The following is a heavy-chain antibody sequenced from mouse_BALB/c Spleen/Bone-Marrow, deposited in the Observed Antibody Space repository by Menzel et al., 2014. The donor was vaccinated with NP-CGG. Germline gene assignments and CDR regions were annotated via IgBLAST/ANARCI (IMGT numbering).Heavy chain of an antibody. V-gene: IGHV1-82*01. D-gene: IGHD2-3*01. CDR2: IYPGDGDT. J-gene: IGHJ4*01. CDR1: DYAFSTFW. CDR3: ARSDGYRAMDY. Sequence: VQLQQSGPEVAKHGASVKISCKASDYAFSTFWMNWVKQRPGQGLEGIGRIYPGDGDTYYNGKLKGKATLTADKSSSTAYMQLSSLTSVDSAVYFCARSDGYRAMDYWGQGTSVTVSS.